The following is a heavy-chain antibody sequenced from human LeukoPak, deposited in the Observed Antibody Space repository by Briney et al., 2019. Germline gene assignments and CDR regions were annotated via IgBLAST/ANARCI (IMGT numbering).Heavy chain of an antibody. V-gene: IGHV3-23*01. D-gene: IGHD6-13*01. CDR3: AKHEETDGYSSSWYFDY. CDR1: GFTFSSYE. J-gene: IGHJ4*02. Sequence: PGGSLRLSCAASGFTFSSYEMNWVRQAPGKGLEWVSAISGSGGSTYYADSVKGRFTISRDNSKNTLYLQMNSLRAEDTAVYYCAKHEETDGYSSSWYFDYWGQGTLVTVSS. CDR2: ISGSGGST.